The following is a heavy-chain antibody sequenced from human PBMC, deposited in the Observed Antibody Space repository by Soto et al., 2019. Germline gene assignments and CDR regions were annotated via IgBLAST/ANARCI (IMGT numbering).Heavy chain of an antibody. CDR2: ISSSSSTI. CDR1: GFTFSSYS. D-gene: IGHD6-6*01. CDR3: ARVAPDSSSSLDY. Sequence: PGESLKISCAASGFTFSSYSMNWVRQAPGKGLEWVSYISSSSSTIYYADSVKGRFTISRDNSKNTLYLQMNSLRAEDTAVYYCARVAPDSSSSLDYWGQGTLVTVSS. J-gene: IGHJ4*02. V-gene: IGHV3-48*01.